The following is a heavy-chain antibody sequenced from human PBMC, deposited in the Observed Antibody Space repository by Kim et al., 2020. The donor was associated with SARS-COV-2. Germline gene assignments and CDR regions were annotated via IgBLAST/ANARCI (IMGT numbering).Heavy chain of an antibody. CDR3: ARAVMQWLVRPIFYYFDY. J-gene: IGHJ4*02. V-gene: IGHV4-34*01. CDR2: INHSGST. D-gene: IGHD6-19*01. Sequence: SETLSLTCAVYGGSFSGYYWSWIRQPPGKGLEWIGEINHSGSTNYNPSLKSRVTISVNTSKTQFYLKLSSVTAADTVVYYCARAVMQWLVRPIFYYFDYGSLGILGTVSS. CDR1: GGSFSGYY.